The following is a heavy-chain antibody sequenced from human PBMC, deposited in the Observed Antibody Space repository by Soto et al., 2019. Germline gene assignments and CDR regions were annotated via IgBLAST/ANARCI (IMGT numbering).Heavy chain of an antibody. Sequence: ASVKVSCKGSGYTLTELSMHXVRQAPGKGLEWMGGFDPEDGETIYAQKFQGRVTMTEDTSTDTAYMELSSLRSEDTAVYYCATDFPRSSSSWYGVLFDYWGQGTLVTVSS. J-gene: IGHJ4*02. CDR2: FDPEDGET. D-gene: IGHD6-13*01. CDR3: ATDFPRSSSSWYGVLFDY. CDR1: GYTLTELS. V-gene: IGHV1-24*01.